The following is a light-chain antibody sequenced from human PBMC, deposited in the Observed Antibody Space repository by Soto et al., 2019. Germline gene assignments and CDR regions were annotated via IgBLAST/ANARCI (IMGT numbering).Light chain of an antibody. V-gene: IGKV1-5*01. CDR1: QSISNW. J-gene: IGKJ1*01. CDR2: GSS. Sequence: DSCTRTCRASQSISNWVAWYQQKPGEAPKLLIYGSSSLLSGVPSRFSGTRSGTDFTLTISSLQPEDFATYYCQQANSYPWTFGQGTKVDIK. CDR3: QQANSYPWT.